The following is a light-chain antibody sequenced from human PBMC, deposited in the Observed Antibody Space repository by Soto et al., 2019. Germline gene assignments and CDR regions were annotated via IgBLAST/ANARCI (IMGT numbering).Light chain of an antibody. CDR2: DTS. J-gene: IGKJ4*01. Sequence: EIVMTQSPATLSVSPGERATLSCRASQSITSNLAWYQQKPGQAPRLLIYDTSNRDTGIPARFSGSGSGTDFTLIISSLEPEDFAVYYCQQRANWPLTFGGGTKVDIK. CDR1: QSITSN. CDR3: QQRANWPLT. V-gene: IGKV3-11*01.